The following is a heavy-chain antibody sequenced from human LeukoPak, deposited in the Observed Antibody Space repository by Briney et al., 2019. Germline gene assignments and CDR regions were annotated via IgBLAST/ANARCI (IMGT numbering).Heavy chain of an antibody. V-gene: IGHV4-4*07. CDR1: GGSISSYY. CDR3: ARESPYCSSTSCLFDY. Sequence: SETLSLTCTVSGGSISSYYWSWIRQPAGKGLEWIGRIYTSGSTNYNPSLKSRVTMSVDTSKNQFPLKLSSVTAADTAVYYCARESPYCSSTSCLFDYWGQGTLVTVSS. CDR2: IYTSGST. J-gene: IGHJ4*02. D-gene: IGHD2-2*01.